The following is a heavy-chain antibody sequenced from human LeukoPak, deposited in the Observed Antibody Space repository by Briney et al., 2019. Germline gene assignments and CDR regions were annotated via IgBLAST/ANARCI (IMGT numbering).Heavy chain of an antibody. CDR1: GFTFSSYW. D-gene: IGHD1-14*01. J-gene: IGHJ4*02. CDR2: IKTDGNIT. CDR3: ARWATGGVDY. V-gene: IGHV3-74*01. Sequence: GGSLRLSCAASGFTFSSYWMHWVRQVPGKGLVWVSRIKTDGNITSYADSVKGRFTISRDDAKNTLYLQMNSLRAEDTAVYYCARWATGGVDYWGQGTLVTVSS.